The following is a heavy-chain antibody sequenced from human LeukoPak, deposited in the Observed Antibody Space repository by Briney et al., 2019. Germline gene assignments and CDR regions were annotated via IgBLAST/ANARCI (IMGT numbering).Heavy chain of an antibody. CDR1: GDSVSSNSAA. D-gene: IGHD1-7*01. CDR3: AREGLELLSFDGMDV. CDR2: TYYRPKWYN. J-gene: IGHJ6*02. V-gene: IGHV6-1*01. Sequence: PSQTLSLTCALSGDSVSSNSAAWNWIRQSPSRGLEWLVRTYYRPKWYNDYAVSVKSRITINPDTSKNQFSLQLNSVTPEDTAVYYCAREGLELLSFDGMDVWGQGTTVTVSS.